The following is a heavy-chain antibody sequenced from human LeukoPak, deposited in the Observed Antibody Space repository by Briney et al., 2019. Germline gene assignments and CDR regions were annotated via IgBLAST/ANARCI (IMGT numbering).Heavy chain of an antibody. J-gene: IGHJ6*03. CDR1: GGSISSYY. D-gene: IGHD6-19*01. Sequence: SETLSLTCTVSGGSISSYYWSWIRQPAGKGLEWIGRIYTSGSTNYNPSLKSRVTISVGTPKNQFSLKLSSVTAADTAVYYCARDRESSGWYFYYYYYMDVWGKGTTVTVSS. CDR2: IYTSGST. V-gene: IGHV4-4*07. CDR3: ARDRESSGWYFYYYYYMDV.